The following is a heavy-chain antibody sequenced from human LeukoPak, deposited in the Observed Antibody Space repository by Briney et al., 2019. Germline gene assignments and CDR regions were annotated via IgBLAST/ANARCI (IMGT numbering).Heavy chain of an antibody. CDR2: INHSGST. D-gene: IGHD3-3*01. V-gene: IGHV4-34*01. Sequence: SETLSLTCAVYGGSFSGYYWSWIRQPPGKGLEWIGEINHSGSTNYNPSLKSRVTISVDTSKNQFSLKLSSVTAADTAVYYCARGWGGFLARYYMDVWGKGTTVTVSS. CDR3: ARGWGGFLARYYMDV. J-gene: IGHJ6*03. CDR1: GGSFSGYY.